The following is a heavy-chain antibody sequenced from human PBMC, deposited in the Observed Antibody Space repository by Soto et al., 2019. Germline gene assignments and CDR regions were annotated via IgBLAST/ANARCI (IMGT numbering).Heavy chain of an antibody. D-gene: IGHD2-8*01. Sequence: ASVKVSCKASGYTFTSCYIHWVRQAPGQGLEWVGIINPSGGKTSYAQKFQGRVTVTRDTSTSTVYTELSSLRSEDTAVYYCMVYAARDIDYWGQGTLVTVSS. CDR3: MVYAARDIDY. J-gene: IGHJ4*02. V-gene: IGHV1-46*01. CDR1: GYTFTSCY. CDR2: INPSGGKT.